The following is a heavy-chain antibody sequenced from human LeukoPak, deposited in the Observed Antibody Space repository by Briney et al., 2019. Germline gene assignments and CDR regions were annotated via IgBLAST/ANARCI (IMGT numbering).Heavy chain of an antibody. D-gene: IGHD7-27*01. V-gene: IGHV1-8*02. Sequence: AASVKVSCKASGGTFSSYAINWVRQAPGQGLEWMGWMNPNSGNTGYAQKFQGRVTMTRNTSISTAYMELSSLRSEDTAVYYCARGGEEFDYWGQGTLVTVSS. J-gene: IGHJ4*02. CDR1: GGTFSSYA. CDR3: ARGGEEFDY. CDR2: MNPNSGNT.